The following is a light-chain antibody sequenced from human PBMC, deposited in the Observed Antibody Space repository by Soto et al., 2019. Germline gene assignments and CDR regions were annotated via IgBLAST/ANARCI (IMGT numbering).Light chain of an antibody. CDR1: NSDVGSHNF. J-gene: IGLJ3*02. CDR2: EAS. Sequence: QSALTQPASVSGSPGQSITISCTGTNSDVGSHNFVSWYQQYPGKAPKLLIYEASKRPSGLSNRFSGSKSGNTASLTISGLQAEYEAEYYCCSLTNGATWGFGGGTKRTVL. CDR3: CSLTNGATWG. V-gene: IGLV2-23*01.